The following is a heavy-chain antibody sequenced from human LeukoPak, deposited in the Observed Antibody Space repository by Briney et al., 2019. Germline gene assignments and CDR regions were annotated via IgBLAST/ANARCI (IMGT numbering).Heavy chain of an antibody. CDR1: GFTFSSYG. D-gene: IGHD2-21*01. CDR2: ISYDGSNK. V-gene: IGHV3-30*18. J-gene: IGHJ4*02. Sequence: GGSLRLSCAASGFTFSSYGMHWVRQAPGKGLEWVAVISYDGSNKYYADSVKGRFTISRDNSKNTLYLQMNSLRAEDTAVYYCAKGSEAEAYTFDYWGQGTLVTVS. CDR3: AKGSEAEAYTFDY.